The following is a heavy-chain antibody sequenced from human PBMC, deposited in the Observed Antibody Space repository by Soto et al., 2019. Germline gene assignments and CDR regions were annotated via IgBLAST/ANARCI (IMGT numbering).Heavy chain of an antibody. CDR2: ISSSSSYI. V-gene: IGHV3-21*01. J-gene: IGHJ6*02. CDR3: ARDTAMVNSYYGMDV. Sequence: EVQLVESGGGLVKPGGSLRLSCAASGFTFSSYSMNWVRQAPGKGLEWVSSISSSSSYIYYADSVKGRFTISRDNAKNSLYLQMNSLRAEDTAVYYCARDTAMVNSYYGMDVWGQGTTVTVSS. D-gene: IGHD5-18*01. CDR1: GFTFSSYS.